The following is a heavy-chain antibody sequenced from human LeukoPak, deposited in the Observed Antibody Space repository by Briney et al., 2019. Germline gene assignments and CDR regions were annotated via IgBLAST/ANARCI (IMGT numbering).Heavy chain of an antibody. CDR2: ISGHNGKT. CDR1: GYSFGSYG. V-gene: IGHV1-18*01. Sequence: SVKVSCKASGYSFGSYGINWVRLAPGQGLEWMGWISGHNGKTKYQPKLQDRLTMTTDTSTNTAYMELRSLRSDDTAVYYCAREMKQWLNDAFDIWGQGTMVTVSS. CDR3: AREMKQWLNDAFDI. D-gene: IGHD6-19*01. J-gene: IGHJ3*02.